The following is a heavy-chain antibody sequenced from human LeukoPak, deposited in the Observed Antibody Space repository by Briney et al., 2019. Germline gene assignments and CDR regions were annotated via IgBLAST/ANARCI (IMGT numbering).Heavy chain of an antibody. CDR2: IKNDGSET. Sequence: GGSLRLSCTASRFSFSSYWMCWVRQAPGKGLEYVADIKNDGSETRYVDSVKGRFTISRDNAKNSLHLQMNSPRVEDTGVYHCASPPWATGPANYWGQGSLVTVSS. D-gene: IGHD3-9*01. J-gene: IGHJ4*02. V-gene: IGHV3-7*01. CDR1: RFSFSSYW. CDR3: ASPPWATGPANY.